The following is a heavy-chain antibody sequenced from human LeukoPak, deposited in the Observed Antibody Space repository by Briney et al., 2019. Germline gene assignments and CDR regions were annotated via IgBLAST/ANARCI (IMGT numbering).Heavy chain of an antibody. Sequence: SVKVSCEATGGASSSYAISWVRQAPGQGLEWMGRIIPIFGIANYAQKFQGRVTITADKSTSTAYMELSSLRSEDTAVYYCAMAGYCSSTSCYTGSGPYYYYGMDVWGQGTTVTVSS. J-gene: IGHJ6*02. D-gene: IGHD2-2*02. V-gene: IGHV1-69*04. CDR2: IIPIFGIA. CDR1: GGASSSYA. CDR3: AMAGYCSSTSCYTGSGPYYYYGMDV.